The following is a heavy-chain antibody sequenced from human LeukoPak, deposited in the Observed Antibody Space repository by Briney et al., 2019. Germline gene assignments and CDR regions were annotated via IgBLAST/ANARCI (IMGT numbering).Heavy chain of an antibody. J-gene: IGHJ6*03. V-gene: IGHV4-34*01. CDR3: ARGVFGVGIDSSSSSYYYYMDV. D-gene: IGHD6-6*01. CDR2: VSPGGST. Sequence: PSETLSLTCAMHSESSGGDDWTWIRQPPGKGLEWIGEVSPGGSTRYNPSLRSRVTISLDTSRSRFSLRLSSVTAADTAVYYCARGVFGVGIDSSSSSYYYYMDVWGKGTTVTVSS. CDR1: SESSGGDD.